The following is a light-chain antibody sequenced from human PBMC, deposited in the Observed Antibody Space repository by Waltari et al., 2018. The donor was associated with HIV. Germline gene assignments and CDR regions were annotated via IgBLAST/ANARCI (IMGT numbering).Light chain of an antibody. J-gene: IGKJ5*01. V-gene: IGKV1-9*01. CDR3: QQSDSYPLT. CDR1: RDVSNF. Sequence: DIQLTQSPSFLSASVGDRVSITCRASRDVSNFLAWYQKKPGTAPKLLIYGASTLQSGVPSRFGGSGSGAQFTLTINSLQPYDFATYYCQQSDSYPLTFGQGTRL. CDR2: GAS.